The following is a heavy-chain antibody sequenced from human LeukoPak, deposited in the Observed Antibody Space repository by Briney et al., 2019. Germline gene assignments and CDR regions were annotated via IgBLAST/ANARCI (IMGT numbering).Heavy chain of an antibody. V-gene: IGHV1-46*01. J-gene: IGHJ4*02. CDR3: ARGPPGDSSGYYSHPFEN. D-gene: IGHD3-22*01. CDR1: GYIXTSYY. CDR2: IYPSDGST. Sequence: ASVKVSCKASGYIXTSYYIHWVRQAPGQGLEWMGLIYPSDGSTRYAQRFQGRVIMSRDTSTSTVYMELSSLRSEDTAVYYCARGPPGDSSGYYSHPFENWGQGTLVTVSS.